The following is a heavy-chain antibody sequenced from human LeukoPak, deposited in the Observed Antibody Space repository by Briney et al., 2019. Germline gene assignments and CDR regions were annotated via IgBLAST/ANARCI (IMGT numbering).Heavy chain of an antibody. CDR3: ARDLWWESGYDY. V-gene: IGHV3-7*03. CDR2: INQDGSEK. CDR1: GFTSSSDL. Sequence: GGSLRLSCAASGFTSSSDLMSWVRQAPGKGLEWVSNINQDGSEKYYVDSVKGRFTISRENAKNSLYLQMNSLRAEETAVYYCARDLWWESGYDYWGQGTLVTVSS. J-gene: IGHJ4*02. D-gene: IGHD5-12*01.